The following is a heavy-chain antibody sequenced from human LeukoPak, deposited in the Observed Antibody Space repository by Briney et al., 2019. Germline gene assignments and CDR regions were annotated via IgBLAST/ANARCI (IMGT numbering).Heavy chain of an antibody. D-gene: IGHD2-15*01. CDR3: ARDRGGSYSAIDY. J-gene: IGHJ4*02. CDR1: GFTFSSYS. V-gene: IGHV3-48*04. Sequence: GGSLRLSCAASGFTFSSYSLNWVRQAPGKGLEWVSFISSSSITIYYADSVKGRFTISRDNAEKSLYLQMNSLRAEDTAVYYSARDRGGSYSAIDYWGQGTLVTVSS. CDR2: ISSSSITI.